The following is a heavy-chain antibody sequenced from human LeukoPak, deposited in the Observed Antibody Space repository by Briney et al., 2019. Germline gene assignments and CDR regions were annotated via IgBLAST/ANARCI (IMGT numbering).Heavy chain of an antibody. CDR2: INPNSGGT. Sequence: ASVKVSCKASGYTFTGYYMHWVRQAPGQGLEWMGWINPNSGGTNYAQKFQGRVTMTRDTSISTAYMELSSLRSEDTAVYYCATSYSSSWYYFDYWGQGTLVTVSS. J-gene: IGHJ4*02. D-gene: IGHD6-13*01. CDR3: ATSYSSSWYYFDY. V-gene: IGHV1-2*02. CDR1: GYTFTGYY.